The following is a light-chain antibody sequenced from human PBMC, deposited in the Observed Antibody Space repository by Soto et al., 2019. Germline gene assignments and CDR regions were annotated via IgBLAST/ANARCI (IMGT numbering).Light chain of an antibody. Sequence: QSALTQPASVSGSLGQSITISCTGSSSDVGGYNYVSWYQQHPGKAPRLLIHEVTNRPSGVSDRFSGSKSANTASLTISGLQAEEEAHYYCSSYTTFRTPHVAFGGGTKLTVL. V-gene: IGLV2-14*01. CDR3: SSYTTFRTPHVA. CDR2: EVT. CDR1: SSDVGGYNY. J-gene: IGLJ2*01.